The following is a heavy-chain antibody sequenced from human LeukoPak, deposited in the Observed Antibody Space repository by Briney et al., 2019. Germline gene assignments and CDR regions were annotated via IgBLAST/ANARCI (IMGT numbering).Heavy chain of an antibody. CDR3: ARSDDSSGYYFSNFDY. V-gene: IGHV1-69*01. D-gene: IGHD3-22*01. CDR2: IIPILGTA. CDR1: GGTFSSYA. J-gene: IGHJ4*02. Sequence: ASVKVSCKASGGTFSSYAISWVRQAPGQGLEWMGGIIPILGTANYAQKFQGRVTITADESTSTAYMELSSLRSEDTAVYYCARSDDSSGYYFSNFDYWGQGTLVTVSS.